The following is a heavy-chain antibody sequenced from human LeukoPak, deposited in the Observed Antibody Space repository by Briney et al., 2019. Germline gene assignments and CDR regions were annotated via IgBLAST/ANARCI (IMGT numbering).Heavy chain of an antibody. J-gene: IGHJ4*02. Sequence: SETLSLTCAVYGGSFSGYYWSWIRHPPGEGLEWIGEINHSGRTNYNPSLKSRVTISVDTSKNQSALKLSSVTAADTAVYYWARAKGYISGWHRQSPYYFDYWGQGTLVTVSS. CDR3: ARAKGYISGWHRQSPYYFDY. D-gene: IGHD6-19*01. CDR2: INHSGRT. CDR1: GGSFSGYY. V-gene: IGHV4-34*01.